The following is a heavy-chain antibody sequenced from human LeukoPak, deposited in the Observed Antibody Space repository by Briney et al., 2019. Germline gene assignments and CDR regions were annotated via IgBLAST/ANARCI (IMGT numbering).Heavy chain of an antibody. V-gene: IGHV4-59*01. CDR2: VYYSGNT. CDR3: ARADYGDYVTNY. CDR1: AGSITSYY. J-gene: IGHJ4*02. D-gene: IGHD4-17*01. Sequence: KASETLSLTCPVSAGSITSYYWSWIRQPPGKGLEWLGYVYYSGNTNYNPSLKSRVTISVDTSKNQFSLKLSAVTAADTAVYYCARADYGDYVTNYWGQGTLVTVSS.